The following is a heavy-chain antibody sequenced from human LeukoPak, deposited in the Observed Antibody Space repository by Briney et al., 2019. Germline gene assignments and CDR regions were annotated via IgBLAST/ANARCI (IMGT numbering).Heavy chain of an antibody. CDR1: GYSISSGYY. CDR2: IYHSGST. V-gene: IGHV4-38-2*02. D-gene: IGHD6-13*01. Sequence: PSETLSLTCTVSGYSISSGYYWGWIRQPPGKGLEWIGSIYHSGSTYYNPSLKSRVTISVDTSKNQFSLKLSSVTAAATAAYYCARYRRIAAAGTGWFDPWGQGTLVTVSS. CDR3: ARYRRIAAAGTGWFDP. J-gene: IGHJ5*02.